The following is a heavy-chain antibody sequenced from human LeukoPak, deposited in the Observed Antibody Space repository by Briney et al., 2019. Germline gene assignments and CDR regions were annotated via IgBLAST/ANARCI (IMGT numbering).Heavy chain of an antibody. CDR1: GFTFSSYS. CDR2: ISSSSSYI. D-gene: IGHD2-21*02. V-gene: IGHV3-21*01. CDR3: ALECGGGCLEDS. Sequence: GGSLRLSCAASGFTFSSYSMNWVRQAPGKGLEWVSSISSSSSYIYYADSVKGRFTISRDNAKNSLYLQMNSLRAEDTAVYYCALECGGGCLEDSWGQGTLVTVSS. J-gene: IGHJ4*02.